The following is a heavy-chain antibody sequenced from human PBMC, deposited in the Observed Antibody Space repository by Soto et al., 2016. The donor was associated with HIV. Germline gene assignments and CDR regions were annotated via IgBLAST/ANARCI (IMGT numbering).Heavy chain of an antibody. Sequence: EVQLVESGGGLVQPGGSLRLSCAASGFTFSSYDMHWVRQATGKGLEWVSAIGTAGDTYYPGSVKGRFTISRENAKNSLYLQMNSLRAGDTAVYYCARGRSSSWAGDAFDIVGPRDNGHRLF. V-gene: IGHV3-13*04. J-gene: IGHJ3*02. CDR2: IGTAGDT. CDR3: ARGRSSSWAGDAFDI. CDR1: GFTFSSYD. D-gene: IGHD6-13*01.